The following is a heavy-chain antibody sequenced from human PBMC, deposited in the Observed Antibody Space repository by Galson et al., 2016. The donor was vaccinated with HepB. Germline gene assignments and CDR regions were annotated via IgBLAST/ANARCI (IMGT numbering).Heavy chain of an antibody. Sequence: SLRLSCAASGFTFSNYAMHWVRLAPGKGLEWVAIISYDGRNKYYADSVKGRVTISRDNSKNTLYLQMNSLRAEDTAVYYCARDGDPKLHRPGIAPAGPWPPNYWGQGTLVTVSS. CDR1: GFTFSNYA. V-gene: IGHV3-30*04. J-gene: IGHJ4*02. D-gene: IGHD6-13*01. CDR3: ARDGDPKLHRPGIAPAGPWPPNY. CDR2: ISYDGRNK.